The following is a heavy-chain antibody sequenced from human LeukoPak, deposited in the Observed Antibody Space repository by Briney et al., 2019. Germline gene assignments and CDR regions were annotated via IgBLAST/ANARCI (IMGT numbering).Heavy chain of an antibody. V-gene: IGHV4-61*02. CDR2: IYTSGST. D-gene: IGHD1-26*01. CDR1: GGSISSGSYY. CDR3: AREAWELLGRGWFDP. Sequence: SQTLSLTCTVSGGSISSGSYYWSWIRQPAGKGLEWIGRIYTSGSTNYNPSLKSRVTISVDTSKNQFSLKLSPVTAADTAVYYCAREAWELLGRGWFDPWGQGTLVTVSS. J-gene: IGHJ5*02.